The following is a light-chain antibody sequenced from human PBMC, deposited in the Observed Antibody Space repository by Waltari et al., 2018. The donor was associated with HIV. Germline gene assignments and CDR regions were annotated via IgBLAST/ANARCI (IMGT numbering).Light chain of an antibody. CDR3: QSADSGTWV. V-gene: IGLV3-25*03. J-gene: IGLJ3*02. CDR2: KDT. CDR1: ALPKQY. Sequence: SSELTQPPSVSVSPGQTARITCSGDALPKQYAYWYQQKPGQAPVLVIYKDTERPSGIPERFSGSSSGTTVTLTISGGQAEDEADYYCQSADSGTWVFGGGTKLTVL.